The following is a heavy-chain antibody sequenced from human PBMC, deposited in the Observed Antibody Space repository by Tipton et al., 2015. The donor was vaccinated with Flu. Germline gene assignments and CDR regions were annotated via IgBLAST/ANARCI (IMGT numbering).Heavy chain of an antibody. V-gene: IGHV3-23*01. Sequence: SLRLSCAASGFTFNSYPMSWVRQAPGKGLEWVSGISSSATGRTYYSDSVKGRFTISRDNSKNTLYLLMYSLRVEDTAIYYCAKEIDYSDAGFYFDYWGQGRLVTVSS. CDR2: ISSSATGRT. D-gene: IGHD3-22*01. J-gene: IGHJ4*02. CDR1: GFTFNSYP. CDR3: AKEIDYSDAGFYFDY.